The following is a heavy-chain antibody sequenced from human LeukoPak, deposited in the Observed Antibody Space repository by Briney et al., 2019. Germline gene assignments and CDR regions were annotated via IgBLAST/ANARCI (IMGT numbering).Heavy chain of an antibody. CDR2: IYTSGST. Sequence: KPSETLSLTCIVSGDSVSSSRYYWSWIRQPAGKGLEWIGRIYTSGSTNYNPSLKSRVTISVDKPKNQFSLKLSSVTAADTAVYYCARVLSGSNFDYWGQGTLVTVSS. D-gene: IGHD3-22*01. CDR3: ARVLSGSNFDY. V-gene: IGHV4-61*02. J-gene: IGHJ4*02. CDR1: GDSVSSSRYY.